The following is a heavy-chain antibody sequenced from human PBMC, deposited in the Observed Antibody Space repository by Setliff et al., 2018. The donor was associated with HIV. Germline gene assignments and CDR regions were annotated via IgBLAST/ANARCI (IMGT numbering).Heavy chain of an antibody. CDR3: TRIRAMVRGVTSYDAFDI. CDR2: VNPNSGNS. Sequence: ASVKVSCKAPGYTFTSFDINWVRQATGQGLEWMGWVNPNSGNSGFAQKFQGRVTMTRNSSISTAYMELSSLRFDDTVVYYCTRIRAMVRGVTSYDAFDIWGQGTKVTVSS. V-gene: IGHV1-8*01. D-gene: IGHD3-10*01. CDR1: GYTFTSFD. J-gene: IGHJ3*02.